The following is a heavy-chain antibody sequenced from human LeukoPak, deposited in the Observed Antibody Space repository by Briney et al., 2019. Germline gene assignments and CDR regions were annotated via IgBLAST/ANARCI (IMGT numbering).Heavy chain of an antibody. J-gene: IGHJ4*02. CDR3: AKDGSGSYHLDY. Sequence: GGSLRLSCEVSGFTFSSYWMNWVRQAPGKGLAWVANIKQDGSDKYYVDSVKGRFTISRDNAKNSLYLQMNSLRAEDTAVYYCAKDGSGSYHLDYWGQGTLVTVSS. CDR2: IKQDGSDK. V-gene: IGHV3-7*01. D-gene: IGHD1-26*01. CDR1: GFTFSSYW.